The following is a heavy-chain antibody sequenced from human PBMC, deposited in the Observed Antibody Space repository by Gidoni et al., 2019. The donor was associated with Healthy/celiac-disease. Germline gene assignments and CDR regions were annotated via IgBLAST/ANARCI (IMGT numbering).Heavy chain of an antibody. CDR2: ISYDGSNK. CDR3: AKDNHHIAVAGTSYYYYGMDV. CDR1: GFTFSSYG. V-gene: IGHV3-30*18. D-gene: IGHD6-19*01. J-gene: IGHJ6*02. Sequence: QVQLVESGGGVVQPGRSMRLSGAASGFTFSSYGLPWVRQAPGKGLEWVAVISYDGSNKYYADSVKGRFTISRDNSKNTLYLQMNRLRAGDTAVYYCAKDNHHIAVAGTSYYYYGMDVWGQGTTVTVSS.